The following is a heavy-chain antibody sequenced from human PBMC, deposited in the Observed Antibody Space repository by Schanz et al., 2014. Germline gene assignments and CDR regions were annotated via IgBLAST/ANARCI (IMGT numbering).Heavy chain of an antibody. Sequence: EVQLVESGGGLVQPGGSLRLSCAASGFTFSDAWMSWVRQAPGKGLEWVSGFDAHDGRAYYADSAKGRFTISRDNSKSTLYVEMNSLRVEDTAVYYCAKTLFPGGTQTFGNWGRGTLVTVSS. V-gene: IGHV3-23*04. D-gene: IGHD2-8*02. CDR1: GFTFSDAW. CDR2: FDAHDGRA. CDR3: AKTLFPGGTQTFGN. J-gene: IGHJ4*02.